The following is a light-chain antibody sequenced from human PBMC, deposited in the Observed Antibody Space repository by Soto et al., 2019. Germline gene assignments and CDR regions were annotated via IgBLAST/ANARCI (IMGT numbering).Light chain of an antibody. Sequence: IVLTLSPGTLSFPPGERATLSCRVSQSVSSNFAGYQQKPGRAPRLLLFGAATRATGIPARFSSSGASAKFTLTISSIQSDEDAVYYCQQYNNCPPCTFGQGTKVDIK. CDR2: GAA. V-gene: IGKV3-15*01. J-gene: IGKJ1*01. CDR1: QSVSSN. CDR3: QQYNNCPPCT.